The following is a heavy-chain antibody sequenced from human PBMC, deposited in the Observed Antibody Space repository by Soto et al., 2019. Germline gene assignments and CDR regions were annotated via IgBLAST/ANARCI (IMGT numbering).Heavy chain of an antibody. D-gene: IGHD3-10*01. CDR1: GYSFTSYL. Sequence: EMQLVQSGAVVKKPGESLTISGEGSGYSFTSYLIAWVRQMPGKGLEWMGIIYPGDSDTRYSPSFQGQVTISADKSIRTVDLHWSSLNASDPDMSYCARFAWNFYKTGAVWGQGTTVPVSS. CDR2: IYPGDSDT. J-gene: IGHJ6*02. V-gene: IGHV5-51*01. CDR3: ARFAWNFYKTGAV.